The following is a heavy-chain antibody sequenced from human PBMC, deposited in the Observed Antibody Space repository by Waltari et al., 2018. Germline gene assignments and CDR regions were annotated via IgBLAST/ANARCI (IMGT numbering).Heavy chain of an antibody. CDR3: ARYGEVPLDH. Sequence: QVHLVQSGAEVKRPGASVKVSCRASGYAFTSYDINWVRQAPGQGLGGMGGMTPNSGVTGLAEKFQGRLSLTRDIALNTAYLELNSLRSEDTAVYFCARYGEVPLDHWGQGTLVTVSS. CDR1: GYAFTSYD. D-gene: IGHD3-16*01. CDR2: MTPNSGVT. J-gene: IGHJ4*02. V-gene: IGHV1-8*03.